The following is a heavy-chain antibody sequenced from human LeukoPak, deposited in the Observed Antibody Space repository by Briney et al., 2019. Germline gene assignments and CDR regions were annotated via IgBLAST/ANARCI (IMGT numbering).Heavy chain of an antibody. CDR1: GFTFSSYS. CDR2: ISSSSSYI. D-gene: IGHD6-6*01. Sequence: GGSLRLSCAASGFTFSSYSMNWVRQAPGKGLEWVSSISSSSSYIYYADSVKGRLTISRDNAKNSLYLQMNSLRAEDTAVYYCAKFSSSSWYWSDPWGQGTLVTVSS. CDR3: AKFSSSSWYWSDP. J-gene: IGHJ5*02. V-gene: IGHV3-21*01.